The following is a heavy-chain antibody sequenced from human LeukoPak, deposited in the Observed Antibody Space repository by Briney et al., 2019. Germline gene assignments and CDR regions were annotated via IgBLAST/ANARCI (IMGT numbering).Heavy chain of an antibody. CDR1: GFTFSSYD. CDR3: ARGLDYYGSGTPLDY. D-gene: IGHD3-10*01. CDR2: IGTAGDT. Sequence: GGSLRLSCAASGFTFSSYDTHWVRQATGKGLEWVSAIGTAGDTYYPGSVKGRFTISRENAKNSLYLQMNSLRAGDTAVYYCARGLDYYGSGTPLDYWGQGTLVTVSS. J-gene: IGHJ4*02. V-gene: IGHV3-13*01.